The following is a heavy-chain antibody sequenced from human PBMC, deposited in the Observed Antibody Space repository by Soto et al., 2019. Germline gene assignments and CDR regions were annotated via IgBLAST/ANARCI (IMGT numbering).Heavy chain of an antibody. V-gene: IGHV4-39*01. J-gene: IGHJ4*02. D-gene: IGHD1-20*01. CDR1: GASISGSYYY. CDR3: ATSQKGYNWNYFDH. CDR2: VFYTGFT. Sequence: SETLSLTCAVSGASISGSYYYWAWLRQSPGKGPEWIGSVFYTGFTSYNPSLESRVSVSVDTSKSQFSLKLSAVTAADTAVYYCATSQKGYNWNYFDHWGQGGLVTVSS.